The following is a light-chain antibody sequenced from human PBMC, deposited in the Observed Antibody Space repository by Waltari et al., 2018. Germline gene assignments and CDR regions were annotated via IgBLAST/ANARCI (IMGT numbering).Light chain of an antibody. CDR3: QQHYGTRGPTT. Sequence: DIVLTQSPDSLAVSLGERATINCRASQSVLYTNGKNYLSWYQQKARQPPKLLIYCASAREPGVPGRFSGSGSGTDFSLAINSLQAEDVAVYYCQQHYGTRGPTTFGQGTKVEIK. J-gene: IGKJ1*01. CDR2: CAS. V-gene: IGKV4-1*01. CDR1: QSVLYTNGKNY.